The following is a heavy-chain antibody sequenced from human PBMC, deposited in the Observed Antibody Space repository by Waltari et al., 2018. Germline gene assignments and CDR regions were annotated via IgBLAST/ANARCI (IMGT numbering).Heavy chain of an antibody. CDR2: IYYSGST. J-gene: IGHJ3*02. CDR1: GGSISSSSYY. D-gene: IGHD3-10*01. CDR3: ARDFYYYGSGSYQDAFDI. V-gene: IGHV4-61*01. Sequence: QLQLQESGPGLVKPSETLSLTCTVSGGSISSSSYYWSWIRQPPGKGLEWIGYIYYSGSTNYNPSLKSRVTISVDTSKNQFSLKLSSVTAADTAVYYCARDFYYYGSGSYQDAFDIWGQGTMVTVSS.